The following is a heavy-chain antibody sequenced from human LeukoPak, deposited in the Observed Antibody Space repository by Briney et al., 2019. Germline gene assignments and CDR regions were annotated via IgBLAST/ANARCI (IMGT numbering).Heavy chain of an antibody. D-gene: IGHD6-13*01. Sequence: PSETLSLTCTVSGGSISSYYWNWIRQPPGKGLEWIGLIHYSGSTNYNPSLKSRVTISVDKSKNQFSLKLSSVTAADTAVYYCARGSFDPVAVDYWGQGTLVTVSS. CDR1: GGSISSYY. V-gene: IGHV4-59*12. CDR3: ARGSFDPVAVDY. J-gene: IGHJ4*02. CDR2: IHYSGST.